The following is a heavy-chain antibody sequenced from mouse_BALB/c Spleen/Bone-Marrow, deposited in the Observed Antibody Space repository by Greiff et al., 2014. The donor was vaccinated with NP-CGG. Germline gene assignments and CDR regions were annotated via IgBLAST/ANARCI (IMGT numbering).Heavy chain of an antibody. CDR2: IDPANGNT. Sequence: EVQLQQSGAELVKPGASVKLSCTASGFNIKDTYMHWVKQRPEQGLEWIERIDPANGNTKYDPKFQGKATITADTSSNTAYLQLSSLTSEDTAVYYCAGYDYYQAWFAYWGQGALVTVSA. D-gene: IGHD2-4*01. CDR3: AGYDYYQAWFAY. CDR1: GFNIKDTY. J-gene: IGHJ3*01. V-gene: IGHV14-3*02.